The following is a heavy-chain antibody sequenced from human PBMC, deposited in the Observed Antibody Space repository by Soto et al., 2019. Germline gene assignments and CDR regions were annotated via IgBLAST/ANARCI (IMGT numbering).Heavy chain of an antibody. V-gene: IGHV4-34*02. J-gene: IGHJ3*02. CDR1: VGSFSDYH. D-gene: IGHD3-10*01. Sequence: QVQLQQWGAGLLKPSETLSLTCAVYVGSFSDYHWSWIRQPPGKGLEWLGEIDHSGTTNYNPSLTSRLSMSVDASKNQFSLNLGSVTAADTAIYYCTRGTWVRGDFDIWGQGTLVSVSS. CDR3: TRGTWVRGDFDI. CDR2: IDHSGTT.